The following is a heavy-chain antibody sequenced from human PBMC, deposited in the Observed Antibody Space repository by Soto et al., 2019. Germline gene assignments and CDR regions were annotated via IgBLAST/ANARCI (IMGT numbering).Heavy chain of an antibody. CDR2: ISAYNGNT. J-gene: IGHJ6*02. CDR3: ARDSGITMVRGVGNTYYYYYGMDV. Sequence: SVKVSCKASGYTFSSYGISWVRQAPGQGLEWMGWISAYNGNTNYAQKLQGRVTMTTDTSTSTAYMELRSLRSDDTAVYYCARDSGITMVRGVGNTYYYYYGMDVWGQGTTVTVSS. V-gene: IGHV1-18*04. CDR1: GYTFSSYG. D-gene: IGHD3-10*01.